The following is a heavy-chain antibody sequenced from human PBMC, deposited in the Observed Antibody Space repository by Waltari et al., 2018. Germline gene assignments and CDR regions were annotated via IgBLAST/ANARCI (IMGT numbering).Heavy chain of an antibody. CDR2: IIPIFGTA. CDR1: GGTFSIYA. Sequence: QVQPVQSGAEVKKPGSSAKVSCKASGGTFSIYASSWVRQAPGQGLEWLGGIIPIFGTANYAQKFQGRVTITADESTSTAYMELSSLGSEDTAVYYCATLSGEQPNWFDPWGQGTLVTVSS. D-gene: IGHD3-10*01. J-gene: IGHJ5*02. CDR3: ATLSGEQPNWFDP. V-gene: IGHV1-69*13.